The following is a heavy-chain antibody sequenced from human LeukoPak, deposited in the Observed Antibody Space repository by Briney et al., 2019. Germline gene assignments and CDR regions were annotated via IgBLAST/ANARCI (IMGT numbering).Heavy chain of an antibody. V-gene: IGHV3-48*03. CDR3: ARVKWLDDC. Sequence: GGSLGLSCAASGFTFSSYEMNWVRQAPGKGLEWISYITPSGDSLYYADSVKGRFTISRDNAKNSLYLQMNSLRAEDTAVYYCARVKWLDDCWGQGTLVTVSS. CDR2: ITPSGDSL. D-gene: IGHD3-22*01. CDR1: GFTFSSYE. J-gene: IGHJ4*02.